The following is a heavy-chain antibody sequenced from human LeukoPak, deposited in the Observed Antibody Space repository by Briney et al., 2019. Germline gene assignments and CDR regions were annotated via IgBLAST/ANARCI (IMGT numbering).Heavy chain of an antibody. Sequence: SETLSLTCTVSGGSISSSSYYWGWIRQPPGKTLEWIGNIFSDGSTYYNPSLKSRVTISVDTSKNQFSLKLTSVTAADTAVYYCARQGFDPWGQGTLVTVSS. J-gene: IGHJ5*02. CDR2: IFSDGST. CDR1: GGSISSSSYY. CDR3: ARQGFDP. V-gene: IGHV4-39*01.